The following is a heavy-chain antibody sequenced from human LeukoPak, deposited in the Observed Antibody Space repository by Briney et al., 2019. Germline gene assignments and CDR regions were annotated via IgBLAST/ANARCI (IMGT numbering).Heavy chain of an antibody. V-gene: IGHV1-2*02. CDR2: INPNSGGT. CDR1: GYTFTGYY. D-gene: IGHD3-10*01. J-gene: IGHJ3*02. CDR3: ARERVVTMVRGARAVDAFDI. Sequence: ASVKVSCKASGYTFTGYYMHWVRQAPGQGLEWMGWINPNSGGTNYAQKFQGRVTMTRATSISTAYMELSRLRSDDTAVYYCARERVVTMVRGARAVDAFDIWGQGTMVTVSS.